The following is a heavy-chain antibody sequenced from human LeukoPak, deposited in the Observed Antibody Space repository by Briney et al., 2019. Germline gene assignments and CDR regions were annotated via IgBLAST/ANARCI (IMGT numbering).Heavy chain of an antibody. CDR1: GFTFSSYA. Sequence: GGSLRLSCAASGFTFSSYAMSWVRQAPGKGLEWVSAISGCGGSTYYADSVKGRFTISRDNSKNTLYLQMNSLRAEDTAVYYCHLVGATYYFDYWGQGTLVTVSS. J-gene: IGHJ4*02. V-gene: IGHV3-23*01. D-gene: IGHD1-26*01. CDR2: ISGCGGST. CDR3: HLVGATYYFDY.